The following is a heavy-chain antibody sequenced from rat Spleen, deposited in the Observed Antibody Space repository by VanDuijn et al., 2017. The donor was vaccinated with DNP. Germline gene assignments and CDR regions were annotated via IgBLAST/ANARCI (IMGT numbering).Heavy chain of an antibody. Sequence: EVQLVESGGGLVQPGRSLKLSCAASQFTFSNSGMAWVRQVPKKGLEWVATISASGGGTYYRDSVKGRFTISRDDAKSALYLQMDSLRSEDTATYYCARDNYVTSGAMDAWGQGTSVTVSS. D-gene: IGHD1-11*01. CDR1: QFTFSNSG. CDR2: ISASGGGT. CDR3: ARDNYVTSGAMDA. J-gene: IGHJ4*01. V-gene: IGHV5S23*01.